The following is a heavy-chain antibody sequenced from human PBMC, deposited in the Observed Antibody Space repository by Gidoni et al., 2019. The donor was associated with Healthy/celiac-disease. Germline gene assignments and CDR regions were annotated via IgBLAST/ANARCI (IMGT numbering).Heavy chain of an antibody. CDR2: SSGSGGST. CDR3: AKGNGVIQLWVDY. D-gene: IGHD5-18*01. J-gene: IGHJ4*02. Sequence: EVQLLESGGGLVQPGGSLRLSCAASGFPFSSYAMSWVRQAPGKGLEWVSASSGSGGSTYYADSVKGRFTISRDNSKNTLYLQMNSLRAEDTAVYYCAKGNGVIQLWVDYWGQGTLVTVSS. V-gene: IGHV3-23*01. CDR1: GFPFSSYA.